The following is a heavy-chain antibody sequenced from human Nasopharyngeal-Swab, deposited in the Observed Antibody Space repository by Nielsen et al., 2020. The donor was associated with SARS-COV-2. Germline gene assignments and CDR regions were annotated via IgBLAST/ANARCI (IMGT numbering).Heavy chain of an antibody. J-gene: IGHJ6*03. CDR2: ISAYDGNT. CDR3: ARAIVAVSAAIWNYYCHCYMDV. CDR1: GYTFTNYG. Sequence: ASVKVSCKASGYTFTNYGFTWVRQAPGQGLEWIGWISAYDGNTNYAQKLQDRVTLTTDTSTRTAYMELRSLRSDDTAVYYCARAIVAVSAAIWNYYCHCYMDVWGKGTTVTVSS. D-gene: IGHD2-2*01. V-gene: IGHV1-18*04.